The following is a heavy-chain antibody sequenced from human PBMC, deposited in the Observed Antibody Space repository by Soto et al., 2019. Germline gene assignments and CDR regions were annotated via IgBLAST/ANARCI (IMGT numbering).Heavy chain of an antibody. CDR3: ARDHFPSSGGYYFDS. J-gene: IGHJ4*02. CDR2: ISAYNAIT. Sequence: VQLVQSGAEVKKPGASVKVSCKASGYTFTTYGISWVRQAPGQGLEWMGWISAYNAITNYAPKLQGRVTMTTDTSTGTAYMELRSLRSDDTAVFYCARDHFPSSGGYYFDSWGPGTLVTVSS. D-gene: IGHD6-19*01. CDR1: GYTFTTYG. V-gene: IGHV1-18*04.